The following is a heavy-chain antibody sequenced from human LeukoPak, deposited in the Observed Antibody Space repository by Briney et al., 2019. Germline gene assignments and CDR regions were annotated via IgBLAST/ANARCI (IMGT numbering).Heavy chain of an antibody. CDR2: ISSNGGST. Sequence: GGSLRLSCAASGFTFSSYAMHWVRQAPGKGLEYVSAISSNGGSTYYANSVKGRFTISRDNSKNTLYLQMGSLRAEDMAVYYCARDTTGTTGIWGQGTMVTVSS. CDR3: ARDTTGTTGI. D-gene: IGHD1-1*01. CDR1: GFTFSSYA. J-gene: IGHJ3*02. V-gene: IGHV3-64*01.